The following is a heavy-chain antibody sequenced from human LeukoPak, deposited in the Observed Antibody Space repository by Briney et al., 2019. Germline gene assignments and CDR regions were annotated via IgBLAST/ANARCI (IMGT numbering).Heavy chain of an antibody. D-gene: IGHD3-3*01. V-gene: IGHV1-46*01. J-gene: IGHJ4*02. Sequence: ASVKVSCKASGYTFTSYAMNWVRQAPGQGLEWMGIINPSGGSTRYAQKFQGRVTMTRDTSTSTVYMELSSLRSEDTAVYYCARSPLRLTGSDYWGQGSLVTVSS. CDR3: ARSPLRLTGSDY. CDR2: INPSGGST. CDR1: GYTFTSYA.